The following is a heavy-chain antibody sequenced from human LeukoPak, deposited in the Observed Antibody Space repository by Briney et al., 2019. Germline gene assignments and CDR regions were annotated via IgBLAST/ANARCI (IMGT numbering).Heavy chain of an antibody. V-gene: IGHV4-39*01. CDR1: GASISSSGYY. J-gene: IGHJ3*02. CDR2: IYYSGST. D-gene: IGHD6-13*01. Sequence: SETLSLTRTVSGASISSSGYYWGWIRQPPGKGLEWIGSIYYSGSTYYNPSLKSRVTISVDTSKNQFSLKLSSVTAADTAVYYSARPPYSEGAFDIWGQGTMVTVSS. CDR3: ARPPYSEGAFDI.